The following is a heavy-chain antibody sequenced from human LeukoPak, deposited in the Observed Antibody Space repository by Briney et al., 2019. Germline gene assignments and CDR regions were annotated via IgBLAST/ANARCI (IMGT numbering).Heavy chain of an antibody. V-gene: IGHV1-69-2*01. CDR2: VDPEDGET. J-gene: IGHJ4*02. CDR3: ATGFLGGGSSTNEDY. Sequence: ASVKVSCXVSGYTFTDYYMHWAQQAPGKGLEWMGLVDPEDGETIYAEKFQGRVTITADTSTDTAYMELSSLRSEDTAVYYCATGFLGGGSSTNEDYWGQGTLVTVSS. D-gene: IGHD2-2*01. CDR1: GYTFTDYY.